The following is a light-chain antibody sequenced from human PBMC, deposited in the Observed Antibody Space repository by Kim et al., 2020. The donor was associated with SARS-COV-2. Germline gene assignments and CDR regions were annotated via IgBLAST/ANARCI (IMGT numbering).Light chain of an antibody. CDR3: QRYNNWPSWT. J-gene: IGKJ1*01. CDR1: QSVRSN. CDR2: GAS. Sequence: EIVMTQSPATLSVSPGERATLSCRASQSVRSNLAWYQQKPGQAPRLLIYGASTRATGIPARFSGSGSGTEFTLTISSLQSEDFAVYYCQRYNNWPSWTFGQGTKVDIK. V-gene: IGKV3-15*01.